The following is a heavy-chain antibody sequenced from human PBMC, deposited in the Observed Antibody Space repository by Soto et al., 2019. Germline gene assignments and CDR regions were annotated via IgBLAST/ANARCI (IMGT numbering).Heavy chain of an antibody. CDR1: GYTFTSYG. V-gene: IGHV1-18*01. CDR3: ARSSSGPPPGAFNI. Sequence: QVQLVQSGAEVKKPGASVKVSCKASGYTFTSYGISWVRQAPGQGLEWMGWISDYNGNTNYAQKLQGRVTMTTDTSTSTAFMERRSLRSDDSAVYYCARSSSGPPPGAFNIWGQGTMVTVSS. J-gene: IGHJ3*02. D-gene: IGHD6-19*01. CDR2: ISDYNGNT.